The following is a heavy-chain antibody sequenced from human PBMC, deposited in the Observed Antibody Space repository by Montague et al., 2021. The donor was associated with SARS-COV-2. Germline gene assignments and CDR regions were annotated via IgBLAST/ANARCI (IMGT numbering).Heavy chain of an antibody. J-gene: IGHJ4*02. CDR1: GGSVSSGGYY. V-gene: IGHV4-61*08. CDR3: ARVSLAAAATKSDY. D-gene: IGHD6-13*01. Sequence: TLSLTCTVSGGSVSSGGYYWSWIRQPPGKGLEWIGYIYYSGSTNYNPSLKGRVTISLDTSKNQFSLKLTSVTAADTAVYYCARVSLAAAATKSDYWGQGTLVTVSS. CDR2: IYYSGST.